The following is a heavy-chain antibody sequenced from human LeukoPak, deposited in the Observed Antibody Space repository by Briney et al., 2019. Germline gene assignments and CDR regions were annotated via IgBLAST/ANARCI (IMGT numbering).Heavy chain of an antibody. CDR1: GYIFTSYY. V-gene: IGHV1-46*01. CDR3: ASGVGATTFVYYYYGIDV. CDR2: INPSGGST. D-gene: IGHD1-26*01. J-gene: IGHJ6*02. Sequence: ASVKVSCKASGYIFTSYYMHWVRQAPGQGLEWMGIINPSGGSTSYAQKFQGRVTMTRDTSTSTVYMELSSLRSEDTAVYYCASGVGATTFVYYYYGIDVWGQGTTVTVSS.